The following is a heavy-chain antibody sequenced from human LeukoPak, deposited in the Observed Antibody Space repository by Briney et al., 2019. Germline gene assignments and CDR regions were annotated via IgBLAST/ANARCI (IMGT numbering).Heavy chain of an antibody. D-gene: IGHD2-8*01. CDR1: GFAFPNYA. V-gene: IGHV3-23*01. CDR2: VNGDGAGM. CDR3: VKNGVRSLFTVYNWFDS. Sequence: GGSLRLSCAASGFAFPNYAMNWVRQAPGKGLEWVSGVNGDGAGMYYADSVKGRFTVSRDNSENTLSLQMDILRAEDTAVYYCVKNGVRSLFTVYNWFDSWGQGTLVTVSS. J-gene: IGHJ5*01.